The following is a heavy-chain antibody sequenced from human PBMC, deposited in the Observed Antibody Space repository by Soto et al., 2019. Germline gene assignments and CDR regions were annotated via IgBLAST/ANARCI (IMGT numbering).Heavy chain of an antibody. D-gene: IGHD2-2*01. V-gene: IGHV1-18*01. CDR2: ISAYNGNT. J-gene: IGHJ6*02. Sequence: ASVKVSCKASGYTFTNFGISWVRQAPGQGLEWMGWISAYNGNTKYAQKFQGRVTITRDTSTSTAYMELSSLRSEDTAVYYCARENCSSTSCYYYYGMDVWGQGTTVTVSS. CDR1: GYTFTNFG. CDR3: ARENCSSTSCYYYYGMDV.